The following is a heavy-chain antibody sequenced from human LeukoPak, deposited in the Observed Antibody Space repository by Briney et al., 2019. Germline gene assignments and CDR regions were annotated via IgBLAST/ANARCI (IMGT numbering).Heavy chain of an antibody. CDR2: ISAYNGNT. D-gene: IGHD2-15*01. J-gene: IGHJ6*03. CDR3: ARVDRDGCSGGSCYFSVYYYYYYYMDV. V-gene: IGHV1-18*01. Sequence: GASVKVSCKASGYTFTSYGISWVRQAPGQGLEWMGWISAYNGNTNYAQKLQGRVTMTTDTSTSTAYMELRSLRSDDTAVYYCARVDRDGCSGGSCYFSVYYYYYYYMDVWGEGTTVTISS. CDR1: GYTFTSYG.